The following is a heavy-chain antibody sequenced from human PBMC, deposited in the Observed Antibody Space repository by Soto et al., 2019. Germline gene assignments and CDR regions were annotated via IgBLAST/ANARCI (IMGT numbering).Heavy chain of an antibody. V-gene: IGHV4-34*01. Sequence: QVQLQQWGAGLLKPSETLSLTCAVYGGSFSGYYWSWIRQPPGKGLEWIGEINHSGSTNYNPSIKSRVTISVDTSKNQFSLKLSSVTAADTAVYYCARGPSSSYSSSRRGWFDPWGQGTLVTVSS. CDR3: ARGPSSSYSSSRRGWFDP. CDR2: INHSGST. D-gene: IGHD6-13*01. CDR1: GGSFSGYY. J-gene: IGHJ5*02.